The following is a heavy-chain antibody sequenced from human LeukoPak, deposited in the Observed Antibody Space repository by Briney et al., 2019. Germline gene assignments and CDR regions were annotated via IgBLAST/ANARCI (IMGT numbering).Heavy chain of an antibody. J-gene: IGHJ4*02. Sequence: PGGSLRLSCAASGFTFSGYTMTWVRQAPGKGLEWVSSISSSSNYIYYADSVKGRFTSSRDNAKNSLYLQMNSLRAEDTAVYYCARDLRELPLWGQGTLVTVSS. CDR3: ARDLRELPL. CDR1: GFTFSGYT. D-gene: IGHD1-26*01. CDR2: ISSSSNYI. V-gene: IGHV3-21*01.